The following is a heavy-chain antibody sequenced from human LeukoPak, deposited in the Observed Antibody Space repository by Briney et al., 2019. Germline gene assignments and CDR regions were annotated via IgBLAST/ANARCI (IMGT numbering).Heavy chain of an antibody. CDR1: GYTFTSYY. CDR2: INPSGGST. Sequence: ASVKVSCKASGYTFTSYYMHWVRQAPGQGLEWMGIINPSGGSTSYAQKFQGRVTMTRDMSTSTVYMELSSLRSEDTAVYYCARDWGIAAALYYFDYWGQGTLVTVSS. J-gene: IGHJ4*02. CDR3: ARDWGIAAALYYFDY. V-gene: IGHV1-46*01. D-gene: IGHD6-13*01.